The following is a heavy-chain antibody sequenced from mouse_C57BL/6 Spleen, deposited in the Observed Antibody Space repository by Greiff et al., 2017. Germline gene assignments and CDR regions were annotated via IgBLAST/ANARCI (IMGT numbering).Heavy chain of an antibody. D-gene: IGHD2-4*01. V-gene: IGHV1-66*01. CDR2: IYPGSGNT. J-gene: IGHJ2*01. CDR3: ALYDYDVDY. Sequence: VKLVESGPELVKPGASVKISCKASGYSFTSYYIHWVKQRPGQGLEWIGWIYPGSGNTKYNEKFKGKATLTADTSSSTAYMQLSSLTSEDSAVYYCALYDYDVDYWGQGTTLTVSS. CDR1: GYSFTSYY.